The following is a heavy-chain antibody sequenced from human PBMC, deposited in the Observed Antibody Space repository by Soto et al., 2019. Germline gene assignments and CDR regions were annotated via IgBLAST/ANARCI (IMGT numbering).Heavy chain of an antibody. V-gene: IGHV1-8*01. CDR2: MNPDSGHT. CDR1: GYPFSAFD. Sequence: QVQLVQSGAEVKKPGASVKVSCEASGYPFSAFDINWVRQAGGQGLECMGSMNPDSGHTAFAQRYQDRITMTRATSISTAYIELSRLTSDDTAVYFCVRHPGGVATPGDVYWGQGTLVTVSS. J-gene: IGHJ4*02. D-gene: IGHD2-15*01. CDR3: VRHPGGVATPGDVY.